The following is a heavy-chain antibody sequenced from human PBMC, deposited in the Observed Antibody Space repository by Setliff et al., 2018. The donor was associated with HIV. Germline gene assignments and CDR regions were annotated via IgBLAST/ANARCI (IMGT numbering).Heavy chain of an antibody. D-gene: IGHD3-22*01. CDR2: INHSGRT. CDR3: AREDTTGYYSLSAFDI. Sequence: SETLSLTCAVYGGSFTNYFWSWIRQSPGKGLEWIGEINHSGRTKYNPSLKSRVTMSADTSKNQFSLKLKSVTAADTAVYYCAREDTTGYYSLSAFDIWCQGTLVTVSS. J-gene: IGHJ3*02. V-gene: IGHV4-34*01. CDR1: GGSFTNYF.